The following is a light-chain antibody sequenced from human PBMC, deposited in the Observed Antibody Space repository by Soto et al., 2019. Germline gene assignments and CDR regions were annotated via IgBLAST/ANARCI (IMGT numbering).Light chain of an antibody. CDR2: DAS. J-gene: IGKJ5*01. V-gene: IGKV1-39*01. CDR3: HSRA. Sequence: DIQMTQSPSSVSASVGDRFTITCRASQSISSYLNWYQQKPGRAPKLLIYDASTLESGVPSRFSGSGSETEFTLTISRLQPDDFATYFCHSRAFGQGTRLEIK. CDR1: QSISSY.